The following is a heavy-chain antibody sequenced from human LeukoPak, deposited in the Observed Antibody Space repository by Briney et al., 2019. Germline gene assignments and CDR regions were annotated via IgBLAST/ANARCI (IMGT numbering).Heavy chain of an antibody. CDR3: AGLEPHRPLDY. CDR1: GGSVSGSYY. V-gene: IGHV4-61*01. Sequence: PSETLSLTCTVSGGSVSGSYYWNWIRQPPGKGLEWIGYMYSSGTINYNPSLKSRVTVSIDMSKNQFSLKLSSVTAADTAVYHCAGLEPHRPLDYWGQGTLVTVSS. J-gene: IGHJ4*02. CDR2: MYSSGTI. D-gene: IGHD1-1*01.